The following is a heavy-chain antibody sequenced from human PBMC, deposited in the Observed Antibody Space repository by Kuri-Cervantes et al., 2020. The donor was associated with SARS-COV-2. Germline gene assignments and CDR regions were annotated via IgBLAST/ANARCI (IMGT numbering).Heavy chain of an antibody. V-gene: IGHV4-38-2*02. D-gene: IGHD1-26*01. CDR1: GYSISSGYY. Sequence: GSLRLSCAVSGYSISSGYYWGWIRQPPGKGPEWIGSIYHGGSTYYNPSLKSRVTISIDTSKNQLSLKLTSVTAADTAVYYCARDQRRYRANDAPYDFWGQGTLVTVSS. CDR3: ARDQRRYRANDAPYDF. CDR2: IYHGGST. J-gene: IGHJ4*02.